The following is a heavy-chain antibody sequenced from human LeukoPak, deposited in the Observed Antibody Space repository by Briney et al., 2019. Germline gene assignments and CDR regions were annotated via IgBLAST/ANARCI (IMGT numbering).Heavy chain of an antibody. CDR1: GGTFSSYA. Sequence: ASVKVSCKASGGTFSSYAISWVRQAPGQGLEWMGGIIPIFGTANYAQKFQGRVTITAVESASTAYMELSSLRSEDTAVYYCARGVGYYDSSGYYQAYFDYWGQGTLVTVSS. D-gene: IGHD3-22*01. V-gene: IGHV1-69*13. CDR2: IIPIFGTA. J-gene: IGHJ4*02. CDR3: ARGVGYYDSSGYYQAYFDY.